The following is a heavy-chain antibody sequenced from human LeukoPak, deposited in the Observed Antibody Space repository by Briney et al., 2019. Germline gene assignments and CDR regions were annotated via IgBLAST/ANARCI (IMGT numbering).Heavy chain of an antibody. CDR3: AREYGSGTLGNFDY. Sequence: ASLKLSCKPSGYTFTSYYMPWVRRAPGPRLKWMGIINPSGGSTSYAQKFQARVTMTSDTSTSTVYMELSSLRSEDTAVYYCAREYGSGTLGNFDYWGQGTLVTVSS. CDR2: INPSGGST. J-gene: IGHJ4*02. D-gene: IGHD3-10*01. V-gene: IGHV1-46*01. CDR1: GYTFTSYY.